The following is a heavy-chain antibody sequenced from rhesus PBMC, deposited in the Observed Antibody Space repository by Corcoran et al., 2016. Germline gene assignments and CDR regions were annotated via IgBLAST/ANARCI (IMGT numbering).Heavy chain of an antibody. CDR3: AIVCWGYSLNRFDV. CDR1: GSSINDYC. Sequence: QVQLQESGPGLVKPSETLSLTCTVSGSSINDYCWLWIRQPPGKGLEWIGEISGNSGSTNYNPSLKSRVTISRDTSKNQFSLKLNSVTAADTAVYYCAIVCWGYSLNRFDVWGPGVLVTVSS. D-gene: IGHD5-42*01. CDR2: ISGNSGST. J-gene: IGHJ5-1*01. V-gene: IGHV4-80*01.